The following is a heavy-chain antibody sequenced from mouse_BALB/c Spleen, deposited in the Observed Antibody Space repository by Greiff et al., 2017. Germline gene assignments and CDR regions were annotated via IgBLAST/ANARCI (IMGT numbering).Heavy chain of an antibody. V-gene: IGHV2-2*02. D-gene: IGHD2-1*01. CDR2: IWSGGST. Sequence: QVQLQQSGPGLVQPSQSLSITCTVSGFSLTSYGVHWVRQSPGKGLEWLGVIWSGGSTDYNAAFISRLSISKDNSKSQVFFKMNSLQANDTAIYYCARDGNRPFAYWGQGTLVTVSA. CDR3: ARDGNRPFAY. J-gene: IGHJ3*01. CDR1: GFSLTSYG.